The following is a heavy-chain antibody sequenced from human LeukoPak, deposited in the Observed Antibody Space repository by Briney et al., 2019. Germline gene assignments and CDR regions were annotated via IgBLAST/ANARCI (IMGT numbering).Heavy chain of an antibody. Sequence: SETLSLTCAVYGGSFSGYYWSWIRQPPGKGLEWIGEINHSGSTNYNPSLKSRVTISVDTSKNQFSLKLSSVTAADTAVYYCAGGFYDFWSGYYYYFDYWGQGTLVTVSS. CDR1: GGSFSGYY. J-gene: IGHJ4*02. V-gene: IGHV4-34*01. CDR3: AGGFYDFWSGYYYYFDY. D-gene: IGHD3-3*01. CDR2: INHSGST.